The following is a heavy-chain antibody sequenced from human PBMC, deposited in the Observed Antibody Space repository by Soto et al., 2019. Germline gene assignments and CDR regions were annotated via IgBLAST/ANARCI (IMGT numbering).Heavy chain of an antibody. D-gene: IGHD2-21*02. V-gene: IGHV6-1*01. Sequence: QVQLQQSGPGLVKPSQTLSLTCAISGDSVSSNSAAWNWIRQSPSRGLEWLGRTYYRSKWYNDYAVSVKSLITINPDTSKNQFSLQLNSVTPEDTAVYYCAREGYCGGDCYLNWFDPWGQGTLVTVSS. CDR2: TYYRSKWYN. CDR1: GDSVSSNSAA. CDR3: AREGYCGGDCYLNWFDP. J-gene: IGHJ5*02.